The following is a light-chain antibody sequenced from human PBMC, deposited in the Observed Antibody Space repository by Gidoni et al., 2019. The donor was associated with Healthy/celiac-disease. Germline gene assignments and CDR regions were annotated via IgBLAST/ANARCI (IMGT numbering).Light chain of an antibody. CDR2: DAS. Sequence: EIVLTQSPATLSLSPGDRATLSCRASQSVSSYLAWYHQKPGQAPRLLLYDASNRATGIPARFSGSGSGTDFTLTISSLEPEDFAVYYCQQRSNWPITFGQGTRLEIK. J-gene: IGKJ5*01. CDR3: QQRSNWPIT. CDR1: QSVSSY. V-gene: IGKV3-11*01.